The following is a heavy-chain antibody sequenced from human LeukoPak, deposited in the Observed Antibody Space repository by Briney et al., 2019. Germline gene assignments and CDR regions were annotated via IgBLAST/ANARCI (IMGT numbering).Heavy chain of an antibody. CDR1: GASISTYY. CDR3: ARVPYCSGGSCNYYYYYGMDV. Sequence: SETLSLTCTVSGASISTYYWSWVRQPPGKGLEWIGYIYKSGSTKYNPSLKSRVTISVDTSKNQFSLKLSSVTAADTAVYYCARVPYCSGGSCNYYYYYGMDVWGQGTTVTVSS. D-gene: IGHD2-15*01. J-gene: IGHJ6*02. V-gene: IGHV4-59*01. CDR2: IYKSGST.